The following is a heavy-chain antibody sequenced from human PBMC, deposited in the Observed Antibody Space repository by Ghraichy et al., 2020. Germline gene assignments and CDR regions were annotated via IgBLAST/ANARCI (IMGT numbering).Heavy chain of an antibody. D-gene: IGHD6-19*01. Sequence: GESLRLSCSASGFTFSSYTMHWVRQAPGKGLEYVSKIDNNGGTTYYADSVKGRFTISRDNSQNTLYLHMSSLRAEDTAVYYCGAAYTSGRDYWGQGTLVTVSS. V-gene: IGHV3-64D*06. CDR3: GAAYTSGRDY. CDR1: GFTFSSYT. J-gene: IGHJ4*02. CDR2: IDNNGGTT.